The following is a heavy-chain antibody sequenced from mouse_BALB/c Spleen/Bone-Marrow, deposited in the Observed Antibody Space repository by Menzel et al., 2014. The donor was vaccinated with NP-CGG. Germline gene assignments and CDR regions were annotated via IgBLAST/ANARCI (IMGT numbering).Heavy chain of an antibody. CDR2: ITSGGGYT. CDR1: GFTFSSYT. J-gene: IGHJ4*01. V-gene: IGHV5-6-4*01. Sequence: EVKVVESGGGLVKPGGSLKLSCAASGFTFSSYTMSWVRQTPEKRLEWIATITSGGGYTYYPDSVEGRFTISRDNAKSTLYLQMSSLKSEDTAMYYCTRDLYDGYSYYAMDYWGQGTSVTVSS. CDR3: TRDLYDGYSYYAMDY. D-gene: IGHD2-3*01.